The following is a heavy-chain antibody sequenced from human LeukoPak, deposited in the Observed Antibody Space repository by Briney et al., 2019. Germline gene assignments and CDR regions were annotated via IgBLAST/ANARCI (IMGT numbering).Heavy chain of an antibody. J-gene: IGHJ4*02. CDR2: INPSGGRT. V-gene: IGHV1-46*01. CDR1: GNTFASYY. CDR3: ARDNTAGGPFDY. D-gene: IGHD6-13*01. Sequence: ASVKVSCKASGNTFASYYMHWVRQAPGQGLEWMGIINPSGGRTNYAQKFQGRVTMTRDTSTSAVYMELSSLRSEDTAMYYCARDNTAGGPFDYWGQGTLVTVSS.